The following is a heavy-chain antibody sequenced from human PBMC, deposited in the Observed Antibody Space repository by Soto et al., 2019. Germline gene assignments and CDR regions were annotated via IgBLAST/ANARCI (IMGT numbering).Heavy chain of an antibody. CDR2: IIPIFGTA. CDR1: GGTFSSYA. CDR3: ARGSERAAAGSDY. V-gene: IGHV1-69*13. D-gene: IGHD6-13*01. J-gene: IGHJ4*02. Sequence: SVKFSCKASGGTFSSYAISWVRQAPGQGLEWMGGIIPIFGTANYAQKFQGRVTITADESTSTAYMELSSLRSEDTAVYYCARGSERAAAGSDYWGQGNLVTVSS.